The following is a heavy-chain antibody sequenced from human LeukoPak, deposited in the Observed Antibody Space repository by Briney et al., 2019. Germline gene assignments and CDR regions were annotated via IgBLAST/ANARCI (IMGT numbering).Heavy chain of an antibody. D-gene: IGHD2-21*02. CDR2: IXSXNDGGKT. CDR1: GXXFXXAW. Sequence: GGSLRLSCAASGXXFXXAWXXWXXXAPGXXRXXVXXIXSXNDGGKTDYDAXVKGRFTISRDDSKNPLYLQMNSLKTEDTAVYYCTTYLVVVTAQPDYWGQGTLVTVSS. CDR3: TTYLVVVTAQPDY. J-gene: IGHJ4*02. V-gene: IGHV3-15*01.